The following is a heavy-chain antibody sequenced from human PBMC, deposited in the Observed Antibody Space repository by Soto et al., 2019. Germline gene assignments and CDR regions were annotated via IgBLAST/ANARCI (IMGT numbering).Heavy chain of an antibody. CDR3: SRTLNS. CDR2: INQDGSEK. Sequence: GGSLRLSCAASGFTFSTYWMDWVRQTPGKGLEWVANINQDGSEKNYVDSVKGRFTISRDNAGNSLYLQMSRLTAEDSALYYCSRTLNSWGQGTLVTVAS. V-gene: IGHV3-7*01. J-gene: IGHJ4*02. CDR1: GFTFSTYW.